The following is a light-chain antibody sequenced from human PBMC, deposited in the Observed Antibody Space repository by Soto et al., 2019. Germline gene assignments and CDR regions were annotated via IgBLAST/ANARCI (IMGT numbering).Light chain of an antibody. CDR3: QQRSSWPIT. J-gene: IGKJ5*01. Sequence: DIVLTQSPDTLSLSPGERATLSCRASQSVSSHLVWYQQKPGQAPRLLISDASNRATGIPARFSGSGSGTDFTLTINSLEPEDFAVYYCQQRSSWPITFGQGTRLEIK. CDR2: DAS. CDR1: QSVSSH. V-gene: IGKV3-11*01.